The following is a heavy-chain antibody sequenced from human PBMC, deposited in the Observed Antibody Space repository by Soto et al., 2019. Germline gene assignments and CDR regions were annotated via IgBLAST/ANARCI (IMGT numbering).Heavy chain of an antibody. CDR2: INHSGST. CDR3: ARGGVDYYDSSGYYFSKYYFDY. V-gene: IGHV4-30-4*01. Sequence: SQTLSLTCTVSGGSISSGDYYWSWIRQPPGKGLEWIGEINHSGSTNYNPSLKSRVTISVDTSKNQFSLKLSSVTAADTAVYYCARGGVDYYDSSGYYFSKYYFDYWGQGTLVTVSS. CDR1: GGSISSGDYY. J-gene: IGHJ4*02. D-gene: IGHD3-22*01.